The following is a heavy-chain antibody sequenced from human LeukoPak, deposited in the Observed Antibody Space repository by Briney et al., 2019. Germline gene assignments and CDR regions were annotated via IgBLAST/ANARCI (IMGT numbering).Heavy chain of an antibody. CDR2: INHSGST. V-gene: IGHV4-34*01. J-gene: IGHJ4*02. D-gene: IGHD3-10*01. CDR1: GGSFSGYY. Sequence: PSETLSLTCAVYGGSFSGYYWSWIRQPPGKGLEWIGEINHSGSTNYNPSLKSRVTISVDTSKNQFSLKLSSVTAADTAVYYCARCRGGSGSFHLGYWGQGTLVTVSS. CDR3: ARCRGGSGSFHLGY.